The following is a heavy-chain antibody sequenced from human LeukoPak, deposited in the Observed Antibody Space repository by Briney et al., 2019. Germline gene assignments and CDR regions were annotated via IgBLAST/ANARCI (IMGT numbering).Heavy chain of an antibody. Sequence: RSGGSLRLSCAASGFTFADYGMSWVRQAPGKGLEWVSGINWNGGSTGHADSLKGRFTISRDNAKNSLYLQMNSLRAEDTALYYCAKGYYYDSSGYFGDWGQGTLVTVSS. J-gene: IGHJ4*02. V-gene: IGHV3-20*04. CDR1: GFTFADYG. D-gene: IGHD3-22*01. CDR2: INWNGGST. CDR3: AKGYYYDSSGYFGD.